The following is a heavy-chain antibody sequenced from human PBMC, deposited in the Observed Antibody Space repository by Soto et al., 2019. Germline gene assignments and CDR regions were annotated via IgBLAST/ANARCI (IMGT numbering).Heavy chain of an antibody. CDR3: TTVDSGFDY. J-gene: IGHJ4*02. Sequence: GGSQRLSSTAPGFTFRNAGRSWVRQAPGKGLEWVGRIKSKTDGGTTDYAAPVKGRFTISRDDSKNTLYLQMNSLKTEDTAVYYCTTVDSGFDYWGQGTLVTVSS. D-gene: IGHD1-26*01. CDR2: IKSKTDGGTT. V-gene: IGHV3-15*01. CDR1: GFTFRNAG.